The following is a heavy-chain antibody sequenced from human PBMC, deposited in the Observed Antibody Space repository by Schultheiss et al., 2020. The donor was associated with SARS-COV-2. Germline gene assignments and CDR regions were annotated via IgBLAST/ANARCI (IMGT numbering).Heavy chain of an antibody. CDR1: GGSFSGYY. D-gene: IGHD5-18*01. V-gene: IGHV4-59*01. Sequence: SETLSLTCAVYGGSFSGYYWNWIRQPPGKGLEWIGYISYSGSTNYNPSLKSRVTVSVDTSKNQFSLKLRSVTPADTAVYFCARDGYSYGTFGYWGQGTLVTVSS. CDR3: ARDGYSYGTFGY. J-gene: IGHJ4*02. CDR2: ISYSGST.